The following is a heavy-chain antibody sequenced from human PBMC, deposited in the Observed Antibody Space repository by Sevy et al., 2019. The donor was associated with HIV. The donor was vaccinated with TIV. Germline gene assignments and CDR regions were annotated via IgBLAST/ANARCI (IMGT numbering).Heavy chain of an antibody. CDR2: ISGRGDTT. CDR3: AKDRRYGDIGLFDY. Sequence: GGSLRLSCGASGFTFGSYAMSWVRQAPGKGLEWVSVISGRGDTTYYADSVKGRFTLSRDNSKNTLYLQMNSLRVEDTAVYYCAKDRRYGDIGLFDYWGQGTLVTVSS. CDR1: GFTFGSYA. D-gene: IGHD4-17*01. V-gene: IGHV3-23*01. J-gene: IGHJ4*02.